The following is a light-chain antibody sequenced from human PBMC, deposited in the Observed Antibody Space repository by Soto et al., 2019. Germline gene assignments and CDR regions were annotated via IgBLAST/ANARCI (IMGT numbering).Light chain of an antibody. CDR2: VAS. J-gene: IGKJ4*01. CDR3: QQYNVWPLT. Sequence: EIVMTQSPATLSVSPGERATLSCRSSQSVSSNLAWYQQKPGQTPKLLIYVASTRATGIPARFSGSGSGTEFNLTISSLPAEDFAVYYCQQYNVWPLTFGGGTKVEFK. V-gene: IGKV3-15*01. CDR1: QSVSSN.